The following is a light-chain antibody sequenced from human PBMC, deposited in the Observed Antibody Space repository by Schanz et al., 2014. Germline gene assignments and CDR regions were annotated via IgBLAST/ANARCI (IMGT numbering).Light chain of an antibody. CDR3: CSYAGSTSFWV. Sequence: QSALTQPASVSGSPGQSITISCTGTSSDVGSYNYVSWYQQHPGKAPKLMISAVSDRPSGVSNRFSGSKSGNTASLTISGLQAEDEADYYCCSYAGSTSFWVFGGGTKLTV. J-gene: IGLJ3*02. V-gene: IGLV2-14*03. CDR1: SSDVGSYNY. CDR2: AVS.